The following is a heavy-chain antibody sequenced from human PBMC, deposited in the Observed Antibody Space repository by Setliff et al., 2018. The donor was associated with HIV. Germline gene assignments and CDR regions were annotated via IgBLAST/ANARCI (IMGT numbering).Heavy chain of an antibody. Sequence: PGGSLRLSCVASGFTFINYAMSWVRQAPGKGLEWVSAIVGGASSTVYADSVKGRFTISRDNAKNTLFLQMNSLRAEDTAVYYCARLPQDVRSSIDFWGQGTLVTVS. CDR1: GFTFINYA. V-gene: IGHV3-23*01. D-gene: IGHD6-6*01. CDR2: IVGGASST. J-gene: IGHJ4*02. CDR3: ARLPQDVRSSIDF.